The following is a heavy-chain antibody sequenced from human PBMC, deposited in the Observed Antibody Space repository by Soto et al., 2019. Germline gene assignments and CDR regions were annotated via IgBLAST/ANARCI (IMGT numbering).Heavy chain of an antibody. V-gene: IGHV3-11*05. CDR2: VSSSSTYT. J-gene: IGHJ4*02. CDR1: GFTFIDYY. D-gene: IGHD2-15*01. Sequence: GGSLRLSCAASGFTFIDYYMSWIRQAPGKGLEWVSYVSSSSTYTKYADSVTGRFTIPRDNAKNSLYLQMDSLSAADTAVYYCAREGSSSPEYFDFWGPGTLVTVSS. CDR3: AREGSSSPEYFDF.